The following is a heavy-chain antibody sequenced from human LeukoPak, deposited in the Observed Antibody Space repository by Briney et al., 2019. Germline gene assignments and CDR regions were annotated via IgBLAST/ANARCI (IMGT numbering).Heavy chain of an antibody. CDR2: ISGSGGST. J-gene: IGHJ5*02. CDR1: GFTFSSYA. Sequence: PEGSLRLSCAASGFTFSSYAMSWVRQAPGKGLEWVSHISGSGGSTYYADSVKGRFTISRDNAKNTLYLQMNSLRAEDTAVYYCVRHFYSSSWYTYNWLDPWGQGTLVTVSS. CDR3: VRHFYSSSWYTYNWLDP. D-gene: IGHD6-13*01. V-gene: IGHV3-23*01.